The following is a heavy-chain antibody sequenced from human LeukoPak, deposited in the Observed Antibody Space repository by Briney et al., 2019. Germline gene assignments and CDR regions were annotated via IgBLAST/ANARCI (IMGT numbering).Heavy chain of an antibody. D-gene: IGHD6-13*01. CDR3: ARDPQYSSSSDAFDI. CDR2: IYYSGST. Sequence: SEILSLTCTVSGGSVSSGSYYWSWIRQPPGKGLEWIGYIYYSGSTNYNPSLMSRVTISVDTSKNQFSLKVSSVAAADTAVYFCARDPQYSSSSDAFDIWGQGTMVTVSS. V-gene: IGHV4-61*01. CDR1: GGSVSSGSYY. J-gene: IGHJ3*02.